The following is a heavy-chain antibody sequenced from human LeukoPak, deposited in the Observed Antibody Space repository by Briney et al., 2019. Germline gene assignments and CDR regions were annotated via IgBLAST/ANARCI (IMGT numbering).Heavy chain of an antibody. Sequence: SETLSLTCAVYGGSFSGYYWSWIRQPPGKGLEWIGEISHSGSTNYNPSLKSRVTISVDTSKNQFSLKLSSVTAADTAVYYCARVDIGYWGQGTLVTVSS. CDR2: ISHSGST. D-gene: IGHD5-12*01. CDR3: ARVDIGY. CDR1: GGSFSGYY. V-gene: IGHV4-34*01. J-gene: IGHJ4*02.